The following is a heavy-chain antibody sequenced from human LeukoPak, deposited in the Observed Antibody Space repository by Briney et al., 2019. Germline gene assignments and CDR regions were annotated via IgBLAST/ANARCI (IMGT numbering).Heavy chain of an antibody. D-gene: IGHD4-17*01. Sequence: PGGSLRLSCAASGFTFSSYAMSWVRQAPGKGLEWVSSISGSGGNTCYADSVKDRFSISRDNSKTTVSQQMNSLRAEDTAVYYCAKGRGTAVTSGANYWGQGTLVTVSS. CDR2: ISGSGGNT. CDR3: AKGRGTAVTSGANY. V-gene: IGHV3-23*01. CDR1: GFTFSSYA. J-gene: IGHJ4*02.